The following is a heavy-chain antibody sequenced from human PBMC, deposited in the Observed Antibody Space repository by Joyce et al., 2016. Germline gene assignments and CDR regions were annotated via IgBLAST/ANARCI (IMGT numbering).Heavy chain of an antibody. J-gene: IGHJ4*02. Sequence: EVQLVESGGGLVQPGGSLNLSCAASGFTFSGSAMHWVRQASGKGLGWVGRMRSKAKSYATSYAASVKGRFRISRDDAKNTAYLQINSLETEDTAVYYCTSRPGIAAAEVDYWGQGTLVTVSS. CDR1: GFTFSGSA. CDR3: TSRPGIAAAEVDY. V-gene: IGHV3-73*02. CDR2: MRSKAKSYAT. D-gene: IGHD6-13*01.